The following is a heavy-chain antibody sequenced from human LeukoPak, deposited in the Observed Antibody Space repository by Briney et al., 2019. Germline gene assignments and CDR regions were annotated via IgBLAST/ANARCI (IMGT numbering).Heavy chain of an antibody. CDR2: IIPILGTA. V-gene: IGHV1-69*05. CDR1: GGSFSSYA. Sequence: SVKVSCKASGGSFSSYAISWVRQAPGQGLEWMGRIIPILGTANYAQKSQGRVTITTDESTSTAYMELSSLRSEDTAVYYCARLADYFDYWGQGTLSPSPQ. J-gene: IGHJ4*02. CDR3: ARLADYFDY.